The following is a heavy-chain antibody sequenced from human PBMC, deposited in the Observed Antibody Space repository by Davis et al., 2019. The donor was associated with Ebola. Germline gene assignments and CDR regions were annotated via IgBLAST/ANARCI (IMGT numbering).Heavy chain of an antibody. Sequence: ASVKVSCKASGYSFTTYVINWVRQAPGKGLEWVGGISVFNGKRNYAQKFQDRVTMTTDISTSTAYMELRTLKSDDTAVYYCARCHGFYWYLDLWGRGTPVTVSP. V-gene: IGHV1-18*04. CDR3: ARCHGFYWYLDL. CDR2: ISVFNGKR. CDR1: GYSFTTYV. D-gene: IGHD4-17*01. J-gene: IGHJ2*01.